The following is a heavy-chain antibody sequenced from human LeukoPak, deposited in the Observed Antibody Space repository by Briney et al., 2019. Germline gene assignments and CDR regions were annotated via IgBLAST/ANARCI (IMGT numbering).Heavy chain of an antibody. V-gene: IGHV4-30-4*01. CDR3: ARGYGSGSYYYGWFDP. J-gene: IGHJ5*02. CDR1: GGSINSGDYH. Sequence: SKTLSLTCTVSGGSINSGDYHWNWIRQSPGKGLEWIGFIHDSGSTYYNPSLKSRLTISVDMSKKQISLKLSSVTAADTAVYCARGYGSGSYYYGWFDPWGQGTLVAVSS. D-gene: IGHD3-10*01. CDR2: IHDSGST.